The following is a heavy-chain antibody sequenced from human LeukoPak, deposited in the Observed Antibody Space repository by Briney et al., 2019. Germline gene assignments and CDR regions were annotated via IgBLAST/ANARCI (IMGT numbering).Heavy chain of an antibody. CDR1: GFTFSSYA. Sequence: GGSLRLSCAASGFTFSSYAMSWVRRAPGKGLEWVSAISGSGGSTYYADSVKGRFTISRDNSKNTLYLQMNSLRAEDTAVYYCARAGAAPRWGYVDTAMVPSVGFDYWGQGTLVTVSS. D-gene: IGHD5-18*01. V-gene: IGHV3-23*01. CDR2: ISGSGGST. CDR3: ARAGAAPRWGYVDTAMVPSVGFDY. J-gene: IGHJ4*02.